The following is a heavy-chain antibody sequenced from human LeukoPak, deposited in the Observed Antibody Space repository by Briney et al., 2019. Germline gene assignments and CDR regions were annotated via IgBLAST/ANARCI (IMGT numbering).Heavy chain of an antibody. CDR2: IRAYNGNT. J-gene: IGHJ6*02. D-gene: IGHD2-2*02. CDR3: ARDWYCSSTSCYRSRYYYGMDV. CDR1: GYTFTSYG. Sequence: ASVKVSCKASGYTFTSYGISWVRQAPGQGLEWMGWIRAYNGNTNYAQKLQGRVTMTTDTSTSTAYMELRSLRSDDTAVYYCARDWYCSSTSCYRSRYYYGMDVWGQGTTVTVSS. V-gene: IGHV1-18*01.